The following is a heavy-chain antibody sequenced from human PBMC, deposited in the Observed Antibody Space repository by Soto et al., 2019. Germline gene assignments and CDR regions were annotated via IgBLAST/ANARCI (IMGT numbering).Heavy chain of an antibody. CDR3: ARGDRGGSGSPASYYYSGLDV. J-gene: IGHJ6*02. V-gene: IGHV3-23*01. CDR1: GFTFSSYA. CDR2: VSAGGDMT. D-gene: IGHD3-10*01. Sequence: DVQVLESGGDLVQPGGSLRLSCAASGFTFSSYAMSWVRQAPGKGLEWVSSVSAGGDMTYYSDSVKGRFTISRDNSNNALFLQMNSLRIEDTGLYYCARGDRGGSGSPASYYYSGLDVWGQGTTVTV.